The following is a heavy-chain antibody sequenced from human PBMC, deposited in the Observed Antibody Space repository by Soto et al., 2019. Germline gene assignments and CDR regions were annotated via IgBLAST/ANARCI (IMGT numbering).Heavy chain of an antibody. CDR2: ISGAGETT. CDR3: AKWEDDFWIGYSDY. CDR1: GFTFSTYA. Sequence: EVQLLESGGGLVQPGGSLRLSCTGSGFTFSTYAMSWVRQAPGKGLEWVSSISGAGETTNYADSVKGRFTISRDNSKNTLNLQMHSLRPEDTACYFCAKWEDDFWIGYSDYWGQGTLVTFSS. V-gene: IGHV3-23*01. D-gene: IGHD3-3*01. J-gene: IGHJ4*02.